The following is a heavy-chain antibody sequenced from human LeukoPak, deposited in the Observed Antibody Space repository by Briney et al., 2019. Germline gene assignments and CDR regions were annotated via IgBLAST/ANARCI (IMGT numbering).Heavy chain of an antibody. CDR2: IYYSGST. D-gene: IGHD3-10*01. J-gene: IGHJ4*02. CDR1: GGSISSSSYY. V-gene: IGHV4-39*01. Sequence: PSETLSLTCTVSGGSISSSSYYWGWIRQPPGKGLEWIGSIYYSGSTYYNPSLKSRVTISVDTSENQFSLKLSSVTAADTAVYYCARHTGVTMVRGGRYFDYWGQGTLVTVSS. CDR3: ARHTGVTMVRGGRYFDY.